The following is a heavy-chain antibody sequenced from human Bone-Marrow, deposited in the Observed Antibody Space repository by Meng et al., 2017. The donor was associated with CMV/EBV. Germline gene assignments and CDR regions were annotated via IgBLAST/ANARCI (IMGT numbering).Heavy chain of an antibody. Sequence: ASVKVSCKASGYTFTNYYMHWVRQAPGQGLEWMGWINLNGGGTNYAQKFQDRVTMTRDTSISTAYMELSRLRSDDTAVYYCATILGYSSGWDYWGQGTLVTFYS. CDR3: ATILGYSSGWDY. J-gene: IGHJ4*02. CDR1: GYTFTNYY. CDR2: INLNGGGT. D-gene: IGHD6-19*01. V-gene: IGHV1-2*02.